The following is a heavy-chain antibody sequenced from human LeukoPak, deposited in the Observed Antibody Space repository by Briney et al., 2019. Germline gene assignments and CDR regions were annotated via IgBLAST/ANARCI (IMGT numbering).Heavy chain of an antibody. CDR3: ARGRYYDFWSGDSHEEVNY. CDR1: GFTFSSYS. Sequence: GGSLRLSCAASGFTFSSYSMNWVRQAPGKGLEWVSYISSSSSTIYYADSVKGRFTISRDNAKNSLYLQMNSLRAEDTAVYYCARGRYYDFWSGDSHEEVNYWGQGTLVTVSS. J-gene: IGHJ4*02. V-gene: IGHV3-48*01. D-gene: IGHD3-3*01. CDR2: ISSSSSTI.